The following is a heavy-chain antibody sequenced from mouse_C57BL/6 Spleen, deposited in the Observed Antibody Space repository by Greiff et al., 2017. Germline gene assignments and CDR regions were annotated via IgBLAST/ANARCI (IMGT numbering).Heavy chain of an antibody. V-gene: IGHV5-17*01. CDR2: ISSGSSTI. Sequence: EVQVVESGGGLVKPGGSLKLSCAASGFTFSDYGMHWVRQAPEKGLEWVAYISSGSSTIYYADTVKGRFTISIDNAKNNLFLQMTSLRSEDTAMYYCARGAYYYGSRDAMDYWGQGTSVTVSS. D-gene: IGHD1-1*01. CDR3: ARGAYYYGSRDAMDY. CDR1: GFTFSDYG. J-gene: IGHJ4*01.